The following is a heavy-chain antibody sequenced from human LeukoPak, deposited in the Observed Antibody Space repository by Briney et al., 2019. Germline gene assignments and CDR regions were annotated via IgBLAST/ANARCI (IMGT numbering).Heavy chain of an antibody. CDR3: ARPKDIVVVPAAKGRAYYMDV. D-gene: IGHD2-2*01. CDR2: INHSGST. J-gene: IGHJ6*03. Sequence: PSETLSLTCAVYGGSFSGYYWSWIRQPPGKGLEWIGEINHSGSTNYNPSLKSRVTISVDTSKNQFSLKLSSVTAADTAVYYCARPKDIVVVPAAKGRAYYMDVWGKGTTVTVS. CDR1: GGSFSGYY. V-gene: IGHV4-34*01.